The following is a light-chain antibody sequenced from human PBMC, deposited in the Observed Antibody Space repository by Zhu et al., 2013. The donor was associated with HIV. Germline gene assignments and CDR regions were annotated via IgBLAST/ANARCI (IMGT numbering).Light chain of an antibody. Sequence: QSALTQPASVSGSPGQSITISCTGSSSDIGGYNYVSWYQHHPGKAPKLMFYEVSNRPSGVSNRFSVSKSGNTASLTISGLQADDEADYYCSSYTSSSTVVFGGGTKVTVL. CDR3: SSYTSSSTVV. V-gene: IGLV2-14*01. CDR1: SSDIGGYNY. CDR2: EVS. J-gene: IGLJ2*01.